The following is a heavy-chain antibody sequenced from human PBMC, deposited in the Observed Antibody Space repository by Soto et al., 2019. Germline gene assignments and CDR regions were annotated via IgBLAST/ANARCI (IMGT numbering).Heavy chain of an antibody. CDR3: AASYGDSLPFDP. D-gene: IGHD4-17*01. CDR1: GFTFSRYG. V-gene: IGHV3-30*03. J-gene: IGHJ5*02. CDR2: ISNDGSKK. Sequence: PGGSLRLSCAASGFTFSRYGMHWVRQAPGKGLQWVAVISNDGSKKHYADSVKGRFTISRDNAKNTLYLQMTSLRAEDTAVYYCAASYGDSLPFDPWGQGTLGTGSS.